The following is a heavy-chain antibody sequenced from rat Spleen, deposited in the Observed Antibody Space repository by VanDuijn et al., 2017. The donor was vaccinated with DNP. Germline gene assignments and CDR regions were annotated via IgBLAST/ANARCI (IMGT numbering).Heavy chain of an antibody. J-gene: IGHJ4*01. Sequence: EVQLVESGGDLVQPGRSLKLSCVASGFTFNNYWMAWIRQVPGKGLEWVASITSSGGSTYYPDSVKGRFTISRDNAKNTLYLQMNSLRSEDTGTYYCARGGRYWAMDAWGQGTSVTVSS. D-gene: IGHD1-5*01. CDR1: GFTFNNYW. CDR3: ARGGRYWAMDA. CDR2: ITSSGGST. V-gene: IGHV5-31*01.